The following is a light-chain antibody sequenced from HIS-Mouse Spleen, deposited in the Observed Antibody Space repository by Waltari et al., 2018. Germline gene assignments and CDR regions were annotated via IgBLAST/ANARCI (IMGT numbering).Light chain of an antibody. CDR3: SSYAGSNNLGV. CDR2: EVS. Sequence: QSALTQPPSASGSPGQSVPISCTGTSRDVGGYNYVPWYQQHPGKAPKLMIYEVSKRPSGVPDRFSGSKSGNTASLTVSGLQAEDEADYYCSSYAGSNNLGVFGTGTKVTVL. V-gene: IGLV2-8*01. J-gene: IGLJ1*01. CDR1: SRDVGGYNY.